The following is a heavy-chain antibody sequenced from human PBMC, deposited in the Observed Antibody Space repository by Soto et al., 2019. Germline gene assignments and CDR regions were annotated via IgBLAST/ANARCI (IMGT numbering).Heavy chain of an antibody. V-gene: IGHV4-39*01. Sequence: SETLSLTCTVSGGSISSSSYYWGWIRQPPGKGLEWIGSIYYSGSTYYNPSLKSRVTISVDTSKNQFSLKLSSVTAADTAVYYCARHRASTVEGYMDVWGKGTTVTVSS. CDR3: ARHRASTVEGYMDV. J-gene: IGHJ6*03. D-gene: IGHD3-3*01. CDR1: GGSISSSSYY. CDR2: IYYSGST.